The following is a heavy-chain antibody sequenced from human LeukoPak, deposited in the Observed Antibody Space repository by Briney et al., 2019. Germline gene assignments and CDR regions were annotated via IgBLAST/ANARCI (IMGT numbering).Heavy chain of an antibody. CDR1: GGSISDYY. Sequence: PSETLSLTCTVSGGSISDYYWSWIRQPPGKGLEWIGYIYYSGSTTYNPSLKSRVSISLDTSKNQFSLRLASVTAADTAVYYCARRVATKPKYCFDYWGQGILVTVSS. V-gene: IGHV4-59*08. CDR2: IYYSGST. D-gene: IGHD5-24*01. CDR3: ARRVATKPKYCFDY. J-gene: IGHJ4*02.